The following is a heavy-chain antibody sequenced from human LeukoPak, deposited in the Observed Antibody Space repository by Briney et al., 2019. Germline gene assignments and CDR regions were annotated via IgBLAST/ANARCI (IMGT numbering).Heavy chain of an antibody. J-gene: IGHJ4*02. Sequence: GGSLRLSCAVSGFSVTNNYMSWVRQAPGKGLEWVSVFYVGGATYYADSVKGRFTISRDNSENTLYLQGKSLRAEDTAVYYCARGDGYNFFDYWGQGTLVTVSS. CDR1: GFSVTNNY. D-gene: IGHD5-24*01. CDR3: ARGDGYNFFDY. CDR2: FYVGGAT. V-gene: IGHV3-53*01.